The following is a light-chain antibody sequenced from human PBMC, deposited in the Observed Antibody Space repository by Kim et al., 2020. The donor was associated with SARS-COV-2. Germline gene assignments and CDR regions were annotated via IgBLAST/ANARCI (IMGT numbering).Light chain of an antibody. CDR1: QSISSY. Sequence: DIQMTQSPSSLSASVGDRVTITCRASQSISSYLNWYQQKPGKAPKLLIYAASSLQSVVPSRFSGSGSGTDFTLTISSLQPEDFATYYCQQLYRTPITFGQGTRLEIK. CDR3: QQLYRTPIT. V-gene: IGKV1-39*01. CDR2: AAS. J-gene: IGKJ5*01.